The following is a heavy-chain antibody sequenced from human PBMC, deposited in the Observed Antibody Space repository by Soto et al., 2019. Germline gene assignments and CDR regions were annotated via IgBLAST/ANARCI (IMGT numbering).Heavy chain of an antibody. V-gene: IGHV1-69*01. J-gene: IGHJ4*02. D-gene: IGHD3-22*01. CDR3: AGSPGLTYALIQLVITTFGVF. Sequence: QVQLVQSGAEVKKPGSSVKVSCKASGGTFSSYAISWVRQAPGQGLEWMGGITPMFGATIYSQKFQGRVTIISDESTSTAYMELTTLRYEDTAVYSCAGSPGLTYALIQLVITTFGVFWGQGTLVTVSS. CDR2: ITPMFGAT. CDR1: GGTFSSYA.